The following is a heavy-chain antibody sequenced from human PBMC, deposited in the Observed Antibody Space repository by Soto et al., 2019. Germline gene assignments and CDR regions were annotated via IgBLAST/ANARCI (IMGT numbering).Heavy chain of an antibody. CDR2: IGSDGRNK. J-gene: IGHJ5*01. CDR3: SRGICVLLRPLDS. D-gene: IGHD1-26*01. V-gene: IGHV3-30-3*01. Sequence: GGSLRLSCAASGFTFCGYAMHWVRQAPGKGLEWVAVIGSDGRNKYYIDSVKGRFTVSRDNSKNTRVLQMVSLRGEDTAVYYCSRGICVLLRPLDSWSHVPSVTVSS. CDR1: GFTFCGYA.